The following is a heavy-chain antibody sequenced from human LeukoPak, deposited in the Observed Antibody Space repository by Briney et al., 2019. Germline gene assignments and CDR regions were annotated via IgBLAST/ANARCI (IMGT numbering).Heavy chain of an antibody. CDR1: GYSFSSYW. V-gene: IGHV5-51*01. D-gene: IGHD3-3*01. CDR2: IYPADSET. CDR3: ARNGVGYGLSGATYYFDL. Sequence: GESLKISCKASGYSFSSYWIGCVRQMPGKGLEWLGFIYPADSETRYSPSFQRQVTISADKSNTTASLEWSSLKASDSAMYYCARNGVGYGLSGATYYFDLWGQGTLLTVSS. J-gene: IGHJ4*02.